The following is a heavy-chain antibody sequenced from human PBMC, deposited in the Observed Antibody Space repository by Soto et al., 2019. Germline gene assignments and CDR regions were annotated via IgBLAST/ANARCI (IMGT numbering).Heavy chain of an antibody. J-gene: IGHJ4*02. Sequence: GGSLRLSCAASGVTFRSYGMIWVSQAQGKGLEWVSAISGSGGSTYYADSVKGRFTISRDNSKNTLYLQMNSLRAEDTAVYYCAKGTLRFLEWLLSFDYWGQGTLVTVSS. CDR1: GVTFRSYG. D-gene: IGHD3-3*01. V-gene: IGHV3-23*01. CDR2: ISGSGGST. CDR3: AKGTLRFLEWLLSFDY.